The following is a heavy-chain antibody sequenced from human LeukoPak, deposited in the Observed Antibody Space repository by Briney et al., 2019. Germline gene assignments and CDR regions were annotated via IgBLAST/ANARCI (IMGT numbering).Heavy chain of an antibody. Sequence: PGGSLRLSCAASGFTFSSYAMSWVRQAPGKGLEWVSAISGSGGSTYYADSVKGRFTISRDNSKNTLYVQMNSLRAEDTAVYYCARDYLSLGTTSCCVYWGQGTLVTVSS. CDR2: ISGSGGST. V-gene: IGHV3-23*01. CDR1: GFTFSSYA. D-gene: IGHD2-2*01. CDR3: ARDYLSLGTTSCCVY. J-gene: IGHJ4*02.